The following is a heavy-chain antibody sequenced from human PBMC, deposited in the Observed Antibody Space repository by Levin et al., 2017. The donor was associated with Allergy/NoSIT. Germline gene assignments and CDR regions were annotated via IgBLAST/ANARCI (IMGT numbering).Heavy chain of an antibody. CDR3: ARIVWGSYRGFDY. J-gene: IGHJ4*02. CDR1: GGSISSDN. Sequence: PSETLSLTCTVSGGSISSDNWSWIRQPPGKGLEWIGYIYDTGNTNYNPSLKSRVTLSVDTSKNQFSLKLSSVTPADTAVYYCARIVWGSYRGFDYWGQGTLVTVSS. CDR2: IYDTGNT. V-gene: IGHV4-59*01. D-gene: IGHD3-16*02.